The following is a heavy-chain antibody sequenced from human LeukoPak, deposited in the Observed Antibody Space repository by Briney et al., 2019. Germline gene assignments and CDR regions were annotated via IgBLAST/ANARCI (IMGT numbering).Heavy chain of an antibody. CDR2: ISGSGGST. CDR3: AKDRLESWSGFYFGIFDY. CDR1: GFTFSSYA. Sequence: GGSLRLSCAASGFTFSSYAMSWVRQAPGKGLEWVSAISGSGGSTYYADSVKGRFTISRDNSKNTLYLQMNSLRAEDTAVYYCAKDRLESWSGFYFGIFDYWGRGALVTVSS. J-gene: IGHJ4*02. V-gene: IGHV3-23*01. D-gene: IGHD3-3*01.